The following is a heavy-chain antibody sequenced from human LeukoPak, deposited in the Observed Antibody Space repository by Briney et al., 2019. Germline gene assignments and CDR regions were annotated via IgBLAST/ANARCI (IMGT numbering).Heavy chain of an antibody. CDR1: GGSISSYY. Sequence: SETLSLTCTVSGGSISSYYWSWIRQPPGKGLEWIGYIYYSGSTNYNPSLKSRVAISVDTSKNQFSLKLSSVTAADTAVYYCARDILTGYSNWFDPWGQGTLVTVSS. CDR2: IYYSGST. J-gene: IGHJ5*02. V-gene: IGHV4-59*01. D-gene: IGHD3-9*01. CDR3: ARDILTGYSNWFDP.